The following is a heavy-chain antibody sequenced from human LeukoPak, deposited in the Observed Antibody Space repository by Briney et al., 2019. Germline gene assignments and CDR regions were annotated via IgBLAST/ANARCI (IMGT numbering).Heavy chain of an antibody. CDR1: GFTFSSYA. D-gene: IGHD6-6*01. CDR2: ISYDGSNK. J-gene: IGHJ6*02. Sequence: GGSLRLSCAASGFTFSSYAMHWVRQAPGKGLEWVAVISYDGSNKYYADSVKGRFTISRDNSKNTLYLQMNSLRAEDTAVYYCARGVEQLGYYYYGMDVWGQGTTITVSS. CDR3: ARGVEQLGYYYYGMDV. V-gene: IGHV3-30-3*01.